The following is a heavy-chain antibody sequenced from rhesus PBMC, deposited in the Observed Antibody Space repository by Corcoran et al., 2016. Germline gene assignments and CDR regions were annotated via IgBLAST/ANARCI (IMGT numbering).Heavy chain of an antibody. Sequence: QVQLQESGPGLVKPSETLSLTCAVSGYSISSGYGWSWIRQPPGKGLEGIGYIGGSSGSTTYNPSLKSRVTISKDTSKNQFSLKLSSVTAADTAVYYCARGTPGYSYTSDAFDFWGQGLRVTVSS. D-gene: IGHD5-12*01. CDR1: GYSISSGYG. J-gene: IGHJ3*01. V-gene: IGHV4-127*01. CDR3: ARGTPGYSYTSDAFDF. CDR2: IGGSSGST.